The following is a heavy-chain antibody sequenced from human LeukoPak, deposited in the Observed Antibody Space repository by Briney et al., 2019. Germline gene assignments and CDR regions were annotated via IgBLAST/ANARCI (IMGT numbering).Heavy chain of an antibody. CDR3: ARDGVYSRNFDAFDI. J-gene: IGHJ3*02. V-gene: IGHV1-2*02. CDR1: GYTFTGYY. CDR2: INPKSGGT. Sequence: ASVKVSCKASGYTFTGYYMHWVRQAPGQGLEWMGWINPKSGGTDYAQKFQGRVTMTRDTSISTAYMELSSLRSDDTAVYYCARDGVYSRNFDAFDIWGQGTLVTVSS. D-gene: IGHD6-13*01.